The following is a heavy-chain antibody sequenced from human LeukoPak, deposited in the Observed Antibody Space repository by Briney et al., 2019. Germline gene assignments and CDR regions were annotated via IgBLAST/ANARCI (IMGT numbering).Heavy chain of an antibody. CDR1: GDSINGFY. Sequence: SETLSLTCTVSGDSINGFYWSWIRQPPGKGLEWVAYIYYAGRTTYNPSLKSRVTISADTSKNQFSLKLTSLTAADTAVYYCARQGRFSYFGMDVWGQGTTVTVSS. V-gene: IGHV4-59*08. J-gene: IGHJ6*02. CDR3: ARQGRFSYFGMDV. D-gene: IGHD3-3*01. CDR2: IYYAGRT.